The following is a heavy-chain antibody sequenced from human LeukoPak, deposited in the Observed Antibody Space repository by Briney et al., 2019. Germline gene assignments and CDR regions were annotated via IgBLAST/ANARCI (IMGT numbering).Heavy chain of an antibody. Sequence: PGGSLRLSCAASGFTFSSYAMSWVRQAPGKGLEWVSAISGGGGSTYHADSVKGRFTISRDNSKNTLYLQMNSLRAEDTAVYYCAKVSGIAVAGYSFDYWGQGTLVTVSS. CDR3: AKVSGIAVAGYSFDY. D-gene: IGHD6-19*01. J-gene: IGHJ4*02. CDR1: GFTFSSYA. V-gene: IGHV3-23*01. CDR2: ISGGGGST.